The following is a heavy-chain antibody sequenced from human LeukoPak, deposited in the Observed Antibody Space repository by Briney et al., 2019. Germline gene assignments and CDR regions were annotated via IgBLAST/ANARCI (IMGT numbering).Heavy chain of an antibody. CDR1: GFTFSHFW. D-gene: IGHD5-24*01. J-gene: IGHJ4*02. Sequence: GGSLRLSCVGSGFTFSHFWMSWVRQAPGKGLEWVANIKQDGSKKSYVDSVKGRFTISRDNAKNSLYLQMNSLRAEDTAIYYCTRVGYIDEGIDYWGQGTLVTVSS. V-gene: IGHV3-7*04. CDR2: IKQDGSKK. CDR3: TRVGYIDEGIDY.